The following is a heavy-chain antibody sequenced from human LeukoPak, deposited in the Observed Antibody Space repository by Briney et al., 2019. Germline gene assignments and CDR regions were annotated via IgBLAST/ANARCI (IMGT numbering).Heavy chain of an antibody. Sequence: GGSLRLSCTASGFTFTNHGMTWVRQAPGKGLEWVSAIAIGADTTYYADSVKGRFTISRDNSKSTLYLQMNGLRVEDTGIYYCAKGIRPNDYWGQGTLVTVSS. CDR3: AKGIRPNDY. CDR2: IAIGADTT. D-gene: IGHD6-6*01. J-gene: IGHJ4*02. V-gene: IGHV3-23*01. CDR1: GFTFTNHG.